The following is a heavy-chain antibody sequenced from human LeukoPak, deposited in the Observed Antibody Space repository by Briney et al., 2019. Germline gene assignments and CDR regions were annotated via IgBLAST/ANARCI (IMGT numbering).Heavy chain of an antibody. D-gene: IGHD5-18*01. V-gene: IGHV4-59*01. CDR3: AKDRSPRGYSYGYFDY. J-gene: IGHJ4*02. CDR2: INNRGST. CDR1: GGSISSYY. Sequence: SETLSLTCSVSGGSISSYYWSWIRQPPGKGPEWIGYINNRGSTNYNPSVKSRVTISVDTSKKQFSLRLRSVTTADTAVYYCAKDRSPRGYSYGYFDYWGQGILVTVSS.